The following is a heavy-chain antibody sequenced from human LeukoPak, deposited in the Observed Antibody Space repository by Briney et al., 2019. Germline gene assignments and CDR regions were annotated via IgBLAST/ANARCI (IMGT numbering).Heavy chain of an antibody. D-gene: IGHD1-14*01. CDR1: GYTFTSYG. Sequence: ASVKVSCKASGYTFTSYGISWVRQAPGQGLEWMGWISAYNGNTNYAQKLQGRVTMTTDTSTSTAYIELRSLRSDDTAVYYCAREGEVPGKPKSYYYYGMDVWGQGTTVTVSS. J-gene: IGHJ6*02. CDR2: ISAYNGNT. V-gene: IGHV1-18*01. CDR3: AREGEVPGKPKSYYYYGMDV.